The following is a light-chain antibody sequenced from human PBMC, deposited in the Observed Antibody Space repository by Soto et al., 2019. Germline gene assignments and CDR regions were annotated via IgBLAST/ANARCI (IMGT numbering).Light chain of an antibody. CDR3: QQRSNWPIT. J-gene: IGKJ5*01. V-gene: IGKV3-11*01. CDR2: DAS. Sequence: DNVLTQSPYTLSLSPGERATLSCRASQSVSTYLAWYQQKPGQGPRLLIYDASNRATGIPARFSGSGSGTDFTLTISSLEPEDFALYYCQQRSNWPITFGQGTRLEIK. CDR1: QSVSTY.